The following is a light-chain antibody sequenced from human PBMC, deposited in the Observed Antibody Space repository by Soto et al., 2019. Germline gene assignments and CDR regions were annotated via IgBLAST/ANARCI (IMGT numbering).Light chain of an antibody. CDR1: SGTIASNY. J-gene: IGLJ3*02. Sequence: NFMMTQPHSVSESPGKTVTISCTRSSGTIASNYVQWFQQRPDSAPTTLIFEDNERPSGVPDRFSGSIDSSSNSASLTISGLQTEDEADYYCHSYDGDNWVFGGGTQLTVL. V-gene: IGLV6-57*04. CDR3: HSYDGDNWV. CDR2: EDN.